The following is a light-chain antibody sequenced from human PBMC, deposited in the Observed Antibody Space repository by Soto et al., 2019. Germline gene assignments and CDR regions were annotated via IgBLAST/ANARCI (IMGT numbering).Light chain of an antibody. CDR1: SSDVGGYNF. Sequence: QSALTQPPSASGSPGQSVTISCTGTSSDVGGYNFVSWYQQHPGKAPKLMIYEVSERPSGVPDRFSGSKSGNTASLTVSGLQADDEADYYCTSYAGRNIPLVFGGGTKVTVL. J-gene: IGLJ3*02. CDR3: TSYAGRNIPLV. V-gene: IGLV2-8*01. CDR2: EVS.